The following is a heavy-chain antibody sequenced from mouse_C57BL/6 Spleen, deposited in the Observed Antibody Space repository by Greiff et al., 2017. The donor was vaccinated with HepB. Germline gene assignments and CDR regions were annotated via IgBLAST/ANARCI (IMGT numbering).Heavy chain of an antibody. Sequence: QVHVKQSGAELVKPGASVKISCKASGYAFSSYWMNWVKQRPGKGLEWIGQIYPGDGDTNYNGKFKGKATLTADKSSSTAYMQLSSLTSEDSAVYFCARLGLRAESYYYAMDYWGQGTSVTVSS. CDR3: ARLGLRAESYYYAMDY. CDR1: GYAFSSYW. D-gene: IGHD2-4*01. V-gene: IGHV1-80*01. J-gene: IGHJ4*01. CDR2: IYPGDGDT.